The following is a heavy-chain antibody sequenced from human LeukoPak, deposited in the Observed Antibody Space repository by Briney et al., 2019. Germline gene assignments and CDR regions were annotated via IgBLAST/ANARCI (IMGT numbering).Heavy chain of an antibody. V-gene: IGHV1-69*13. CDR3: ARGPSITMVRGGQWYYYMDV. CDR1: GGTFSRNA. Sequence: EASVKVSCKASGGTFSRNAISWVRQAPGQGLEWMGGIIPIFGTANYVQKFQGRVTITADESTSTAYMELSSLRSEDTAVYYCARGPSITMVRGGQWYYYMDVWGKGTTVTISS. J-gene: IGHJ6*03. D-gene: IGHD3-10*01. CDR2: IIPIFGTA.